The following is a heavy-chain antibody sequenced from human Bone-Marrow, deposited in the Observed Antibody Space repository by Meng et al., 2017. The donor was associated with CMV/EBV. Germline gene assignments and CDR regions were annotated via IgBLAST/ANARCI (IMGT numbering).Heavy chain of an antibody. Sequence: ASVKVSCKASGGTFSSYAISWVRQAPGQGLEWMGGMNPNSGNTGCAQKFQGRVTMTRVTSISTAYMELSSLTSDDTAVYYCARTRIEVEPDGTKIKYYNYGMDVWGQGTTVTVSS. D-gene: IGHD2-15*01. CDR3: ARTRIEVEPDGTKIKYYNYGMDV. CDR1: GGTFSSYA. J-gene: IGHJ6*02. CDR2: MNPNSGNT. V-gene: IGHV1-8*02.